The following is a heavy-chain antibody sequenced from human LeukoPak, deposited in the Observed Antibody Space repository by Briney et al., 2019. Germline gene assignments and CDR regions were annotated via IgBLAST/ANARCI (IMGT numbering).Heavy chain of an antibody. D-gene: IGHD3-16*01. Sequence: GGSLRLSCVGSGFTSIAYALTWARQAPGKGLEWVSGISGGGVTTYYADSVKGRLTISRDNSKNTLYLQMNSLRADDTAIYYCARNQQLGGHSYYYYGMDVWGQGTTVTVSS. CDR2: ISGGGVTT. V-gene: IGHV3-23*01. CDR3: ARNQQLGGHSYYYYGMDV. CDR1: GFTSIAYA. J-gene: IGHJ6*02.